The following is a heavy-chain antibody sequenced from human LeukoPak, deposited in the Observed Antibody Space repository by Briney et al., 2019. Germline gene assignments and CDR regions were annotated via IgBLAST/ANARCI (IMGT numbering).Heavy chain of an antibody. Sequence: PSETLSLTCTVSGGSITSSSYYWGWVRQPPGKGLEWIGSIYYSGSTYYNPSLKSRVTISVDTSKSQFSLNLSSVTAADTAVYYCARGEGHGSYYSDFWGQGTLVTVSS. V-gene: IGHV4-39*07. CDR1: GGSITSSSYY. CDR2: IYYSGST. D-gene: IGHD1-26*01. CDR3: ARGEGHGSYYSDF. J-gene: IGHJ4*02.